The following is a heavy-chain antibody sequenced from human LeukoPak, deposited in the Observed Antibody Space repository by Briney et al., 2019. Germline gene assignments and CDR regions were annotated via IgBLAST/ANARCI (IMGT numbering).Heavy chain of an antibody. CDR3: ARDGGVDLYSSNSELDY. CDR2: IYTSGSN. V-gene: IGHV4-61*02. D-gene: IGHD6-13*01. J-gene: IGHJ4*02. CDR1: GGSISSGSYY. Sequence: PSETLSLTCTVSGGSISSGSYYWSWIRQPAGTGLVWIGRIYTSGSNNYNPSLKSQVTISVDTSKNQFSLKLSSVTAADTAVYYCARDGGVDLYSSNSELDYWGQGTLVTVSS.